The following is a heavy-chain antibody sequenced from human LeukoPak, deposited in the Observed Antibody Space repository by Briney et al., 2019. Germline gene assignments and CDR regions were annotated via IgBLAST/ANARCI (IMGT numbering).Heavy chain of an antibody. J-gene: IGHJ3*02. Sequence: NSGGSLRLSCAASGFTFSSYSMNWVRQAPGKGLEWVSSISSSSSYIYYADSVKGRFTISRDNAKNSLYLQMNSLRAEDTAVYYCARLIFGGNAFDIWGQGTMVTVSS. D-gene: IGHD3-3*01. V-gene: IGHV3-21*01. CDR3: ARLIFGGNAFDI. CDR2: ISSSSSYI. CDR1: GFTFSSYS.